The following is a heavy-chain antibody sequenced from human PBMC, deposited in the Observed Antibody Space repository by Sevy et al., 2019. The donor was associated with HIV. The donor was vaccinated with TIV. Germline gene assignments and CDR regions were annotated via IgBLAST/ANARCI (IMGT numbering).Heavy chain of an antibody. CDR1: GDSISGYY. Sequence: SETLSLTCTVSGDSISGYYWSWIRQPPGKGLEWIGYFYYSGRTNYSPSRKSRATISVDTSKNQISLTLTSVTAADTAIYYCANGISARLDYWGQGTLVTVSS. CDR2: FYYSGRT. CDR3: ANGISARLDY. V-gene: IGHV4-59*01. J-gene: IGHJ4*02. D-gene: IGHD6-6*01.